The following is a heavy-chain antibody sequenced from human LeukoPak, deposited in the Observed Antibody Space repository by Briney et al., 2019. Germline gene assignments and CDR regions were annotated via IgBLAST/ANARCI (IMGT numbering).Heavy chain of an antibody. CDR3: TTSLAGAVTAVYPFDN. Sequence: GGSLRLSCVASGFTFSNAWMNWVRQAPGKGLEWFRRIKSKTDGGTTDYAAPVKGRITISRDDSTNTLHLQMNSLKTEDTAVYYCTTSLAGAVTAVYPFDNWGQGTLVTVSS. CDR1: GFTFSNAW. D-gene: IGHD2-21*02. J-gene: IGHJ4*02. CDR2: IKSKTDGGTT. V-gene: IGHV3-15*01.